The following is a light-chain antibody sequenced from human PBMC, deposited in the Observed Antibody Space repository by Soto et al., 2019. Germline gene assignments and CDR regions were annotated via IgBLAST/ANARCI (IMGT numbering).Light chain of an antibody. CDR1: SGHSSYD. CDR2: VNGDGSH. J-gene: IGLJ3*02. Sequence: QLVLTQSPSASASLGASVTLTCTLSSGHSSYDIVWHQQQPEQGPRYLMKVNGDGSHSKGDGIPDRFSGSSSGTERYLSISSLQSEDEADYYCQTWGTGNWVFGGGTKLTVL. V-gene: IGLV4-69*01. CDR3: QTWGTGNWV.